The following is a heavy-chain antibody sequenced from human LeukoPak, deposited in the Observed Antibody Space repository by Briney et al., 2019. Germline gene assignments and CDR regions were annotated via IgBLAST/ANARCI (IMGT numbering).Heavy chain of an antibody. Sequence: GGSLRLSCAASGFTFSSYAMHWVRQAPGKGLEWVAVISYDGSNKYYADSVKGRFTISRDNSKNTLYLQMNSLRAEDTAVYYCARADYGSGSYFVGLYYYCGMDVWGKGTTVTVSS. CDR3: ARADYGSGSYFVGLYYYCGMDV. D-gene: IGHD3-10*01. V-gene: IGHV3-30*04. J-gene: IGHJ6*04. CDR1: GFTFSSYA. CDR2: ISYDGSNK.